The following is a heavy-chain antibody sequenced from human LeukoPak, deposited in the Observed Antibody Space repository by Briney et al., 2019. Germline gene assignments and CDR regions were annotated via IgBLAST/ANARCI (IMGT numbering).Heavy chain of an antibody. Sequence: ASVKVSCKASGYTFTGYYMHWVRQAPGQGLEWMGWINPNSGGTNYAQKLQGRVTMTRDTSISTAYMELSRLRSDDTAVYYCAREGPGCSSTSCYTSSDYCGQGTLVTVSS. CDR1: GYTFTGYY. J-gene: IGHJ4*02. D-gene: IGHD2-2*02. CDR3: AREGPGCSSTSCYTSSDY. CDR2: INPNSGGT. V-gene: IGHV1-2*02.